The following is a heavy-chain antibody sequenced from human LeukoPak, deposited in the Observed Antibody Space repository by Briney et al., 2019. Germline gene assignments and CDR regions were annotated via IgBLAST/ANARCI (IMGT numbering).Heavy chain of an antibody. CDR3: ARRKNWRYEGFDP. Sequence: ASVKVSCKTSGYTFTSYGISWVRQAPGQGLEWMGWISAYNGNTNYAQKLPGRVTMTTDTSTSTVYMELKSLISDDTAIYYCARRKNWRYEGFDPWGQGTLVTVSS. CDR1: GYTFTSYG. V-gene: IGHV1-18*04. J-gene: IGHJ5*02. D-gene: IGHD1-1*01. CDR2: ISAYNGNT.